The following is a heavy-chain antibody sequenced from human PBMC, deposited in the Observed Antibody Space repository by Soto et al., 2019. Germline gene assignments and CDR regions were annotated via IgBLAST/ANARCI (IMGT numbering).Heavy chain of an antibody. CDR2: IWYDGSNK. J-gene: IGHJ4*02. D-gene: IGHD3-9*01. V-gene: IGHV3-33*07. CDR1: GFSFSSYG. CDR3: ARDETHYDILTGYSPFDY. Sequence: PGGSLRLSCAASGFSFSSYGMYWVRQAPGKGLEWVAVIWYDGSNKYYADSVKGRFTISRDNSKNTLYLQMNSLRAEDTAVYYCARDETHYDILTGYSPFDYWGQGTLVTVSS.